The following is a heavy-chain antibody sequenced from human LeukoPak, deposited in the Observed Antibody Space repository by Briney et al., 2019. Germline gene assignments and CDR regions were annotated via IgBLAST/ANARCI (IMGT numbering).Heavy chain of an antibody. V-gene: IGHV3-9*01. D-gene: IGHD3-16*01. CDR2: ISWNSGSI. CDR3: AEGQLGRYYYYGMDV. CDR1: GFTFDDYA. J-gene: IGHJ6*02. Sequence: GGSLRLSCAASGFTFDDYAMHWVRHAPGKGLEWVSGISWNSGSIGYADSVKGRFTISRDNAKNSLYLQMNSLRAEDTALYYCAEGQLGRYYYYGMDVWGQGTTVTVSS.